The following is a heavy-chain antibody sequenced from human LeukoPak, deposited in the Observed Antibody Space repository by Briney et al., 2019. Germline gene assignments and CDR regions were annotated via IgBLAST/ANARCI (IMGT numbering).Heavy chain of an antibody. D-gene: IGHD2-2*01. CDR3: AGYHLAI. Sequence: SETLSLTCTVSGGSISSYYWSWIRQPPGKGLEWIGYIYYSGSTNYNPSPKSRVTISVDTSKNQFSLKLSSVTAADTAVYYCAGYHLAIWGQGTTVTVPS. CDR2: IYYSGST. CDR1: GGSISSYY. J-gene: IGHJ6*02. V-gene: IGHV4-59*01.